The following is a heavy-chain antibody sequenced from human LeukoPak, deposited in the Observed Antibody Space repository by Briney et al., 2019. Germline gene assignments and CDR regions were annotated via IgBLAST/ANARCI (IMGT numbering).Heavy chain of an antibody. CDR2: IWFDGSNK. J-gene: IGHJ4*02. CDR1: GFTFSTYG. CDR3: ARAVGPFDY. V-gene: IGHV3-33*01. D-gene: IGHD3-16*01. Sequence: GRSLRLSCAASGFTFSTYGMHWVRQAPGKGLEWVAVIWFDGSNKYYSDSVRGRFTISRDNSKNTLYLQMSSLRADDTAVYYCARAVGPFDYWGQGTLVTVSS.